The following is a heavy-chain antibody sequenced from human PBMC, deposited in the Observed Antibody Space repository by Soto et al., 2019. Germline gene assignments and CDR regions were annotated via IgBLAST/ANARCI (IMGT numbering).Heavy chain of an antibody. CDR2: IYYSGNT. Sequence: SETLSLTCSVTGDSIRSGDYYWNWIRQSPGKGLEWIGRIYYSGNTYCKPSLKSRFTISVDTSKNQFSLKVTSVTAADTAVYYCARAAGYYYHGMDVWGQGTTVTV. J-gene: IGHJ6*02. V-gene: IGHV4-30-4*01. CDR1: GDSIRSGDYY. CDR3: ARAAGYYYHGMDV.